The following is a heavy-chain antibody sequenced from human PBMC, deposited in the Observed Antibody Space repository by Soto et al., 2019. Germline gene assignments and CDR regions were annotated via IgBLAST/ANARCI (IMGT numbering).Heavy chain of an antibody. CDR2: INPTGGRA. V-gene: IGHV1-46*03. CDR1: GYTVTNYD. D-gene: IGHD3-10*01. Sequence: ASVKASCKASGYTVTNYDIHSVRQAPGQGFEWMGVINPTGGRASYAPKFQGRVTLTRDTSTSTAYMELSSLRSDDTAVYFFSRLTTMVREINDDPFDFWGQGTLVTVAS. J-gene: IGHJ4*03. CDR3: SRLTTMVREINDDPFDF.